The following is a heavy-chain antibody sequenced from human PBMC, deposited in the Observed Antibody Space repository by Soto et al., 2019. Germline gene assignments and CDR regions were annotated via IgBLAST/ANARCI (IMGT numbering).Heavy chain of an antibody. CDR2: MNPNNGNT. CDR1: GYTFTSYA. CDR3: ARGTILAYYYYGMDV. Sequence: ASVKVSCKASGYTFTSYAMHWMRQATGQGLEWMGWMNPNNGNTNYAQKFQGRVTMTTDTSTSTAYMELRSLRSDDTAVYYCARGTILAYYYYGMDVWGQGTTVTVSS. V-gene: IGHV1-18*01. D-gene: IGHD2-15*01. J-gene: IGHJ6*02.